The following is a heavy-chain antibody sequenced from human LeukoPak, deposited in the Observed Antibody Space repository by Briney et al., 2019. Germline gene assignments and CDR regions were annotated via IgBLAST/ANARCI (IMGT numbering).Heavy chain of an antibody. Sequence: SETLSLTCTVSGGSINSYYWSWIRQPPGKGLEWIGYIYYSGSTNYNPSLKSRVTISVDTSKNQFSLKLSSVTAADTAVYYCARHVGLSFGYWGQGTLVTVSS. V-gene: IGHV4-59*08. J-gene: IGHJ4*02. CDR1: GGSINSYY. CDR2: IYYSGST. CDR3: ARHVGLSFGY.